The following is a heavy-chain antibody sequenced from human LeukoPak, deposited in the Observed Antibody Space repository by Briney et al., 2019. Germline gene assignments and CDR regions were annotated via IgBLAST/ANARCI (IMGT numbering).Heavy chain of an antibody. V-gene: IGHV5-51*01. CDR1: GYSFTSYW. CDR3: ARQFLTGKTYYYYGMDV. J-gene: IGHJ6*02. CDR2: IYPGDSDT. Sequence: RGESLKISCKGSGYSFTSYWIGWVRQMPGKGLEWMGIIYPGDSDTRYSPSFEGQVTISADKSIRTAYLQWSSLKASDTAMYYCARQFLTGKTYYYYGMDVWGQGTTVTVSS. D-gene: IGHD3-9*01.